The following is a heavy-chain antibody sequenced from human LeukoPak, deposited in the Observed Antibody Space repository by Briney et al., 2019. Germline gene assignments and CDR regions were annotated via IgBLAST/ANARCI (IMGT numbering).Heavy chain of an antibody. CDR2: ISYDGSNK. J-gene: IGHJ4*02. D-gene: IGHD2-15*01. CDR3: AREIVVVVAEHFDC. CDR1: GFTFSSYA. V-gene: IGHV3-30*04. Sequence: SGRSLRLSCAASGFTFSSYAMHWVRQAPGKGLEWVAVISYDGSNKYYADSVKGRFTISRDNSKNTLYLQMNSLRAEDTAVYYCAREIVVVVAEHFDCWGQGTLVTVSS.